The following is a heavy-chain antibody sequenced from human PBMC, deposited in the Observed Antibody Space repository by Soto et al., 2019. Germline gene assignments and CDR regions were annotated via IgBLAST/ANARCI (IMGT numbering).Heavy chain of an antibody. J-gene: IGHJ4*02. V-gene: IGHV3-73*01. CDR2: TRNKANSYAT. CDR3: ISHSPEDMIRT. CDR1: GFAFANYA. D-gene: IGHD2-15*01. Sequence: GGSLRLSCEASGFAFANYAMAWVRQASGKGLEWVGRTRNKANSYATAYAASVRGRFTISRDDSKNTAFLQMNSLNTEDTAVYYCISHSPEDMIRTWGQGTLVTVSS.